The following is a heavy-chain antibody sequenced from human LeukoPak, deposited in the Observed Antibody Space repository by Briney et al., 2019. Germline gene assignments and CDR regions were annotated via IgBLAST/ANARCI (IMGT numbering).Heavy chain of an antibody. D-gene: IGHD3-22*01. J-gene: IGHJ4*02. CDR1: GGTFSSYA. V-gene: IGHV1-69*05. CDR2: VIPIFGTA. CDR3: ARDPTYYYDSSGYREGYYFDY. Sequence: SVKVSCKASGGTFSSYAISWVRQAPGQGLEWMGGVIPIFGTANYAQKFQGRVTITTDESTSTAYMELSSLRSEDTAVYYCARDPTYYYDSSGYREGYYFDYWGQGTLVTVSS.